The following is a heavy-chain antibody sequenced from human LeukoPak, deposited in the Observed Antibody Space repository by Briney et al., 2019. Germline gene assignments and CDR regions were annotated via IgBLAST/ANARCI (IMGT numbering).Heavy chain of an antibody. CDR1: GFSFSAYE. V-gene: IGHV3-48*03. D-gene: IGHD3-16*01. CDR3: VIGDRRYY. Sequence: GGSLRLSCAAPGFSFSAYEFNWVRQAAGRGLECISYISSSGRTIDYSDSVKGRFTISRDNAKNSLFLQMNSLRVEDTAVYYCVIGDRRYYWGQGTLVTVSS. J-gene: IGHJ4*02. CDR2: ISSSGRTI.